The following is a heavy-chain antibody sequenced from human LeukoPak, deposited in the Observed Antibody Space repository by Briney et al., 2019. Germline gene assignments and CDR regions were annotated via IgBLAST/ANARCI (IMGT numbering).Heavy chain of an antibody. D-gene: IGHD3-22*01. CDR3: ARSLGDSSGYYYVYFDY. Sequence: GGSLRLSCAASGFTFSNYAMHWVRQAPGKGLEWVSLISSGGTYEYYADSVKGRFTISRDNSKNTLYLQLNSLRAEDTAVYYCARSLGDSSGYYYVYFDYWGQGTLVTVSS. V-gene: IGHV3-30*01. CDR2: ISSGGTYE. J-gene: IGHJ4*02. CDR1: GFTFSNYA.